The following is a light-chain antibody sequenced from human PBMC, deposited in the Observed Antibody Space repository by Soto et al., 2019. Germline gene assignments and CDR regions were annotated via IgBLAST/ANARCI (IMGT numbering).Light chain of an antibody. CDR2: SAT. CDR1: QSVSSNY. CDR3: QQFGTSPWT. V-gene: IGKV3-20*01. Sequence: EIVLTQSLGTLSLSPGEGATLSCRASQSVSSNYLPWYQQKPGQAPRLLFYSATNRDTGIPDRFSASGSGTVFTLTTSRLEPQDFAVYYFQQFGTSPWTFGQGTKVDIK. J-gene: IGKJ1*01.